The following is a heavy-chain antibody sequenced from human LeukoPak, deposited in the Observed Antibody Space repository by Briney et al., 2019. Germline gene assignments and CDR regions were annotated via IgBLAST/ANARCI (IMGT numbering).Heavy chain of an antibody. Sequence: TGESLKISCKGPGYSFTSYWIGWVRQVPGKGLEWMGIIYPGDSDTRYSPSFQGQVTISADKSISTAYLQWSSLKASDTAMYYCASWRGEGTGTTALDYWGQGTLVTVSS. CDR2: IYPGDSDT. CDR3: ASWRGEGTGTTALDY. J-gene: IGHJ4*02. CDR1: GYSFTSYW. D-gene: IGHD1-7*01. V-gene: IGHV5-51*01.